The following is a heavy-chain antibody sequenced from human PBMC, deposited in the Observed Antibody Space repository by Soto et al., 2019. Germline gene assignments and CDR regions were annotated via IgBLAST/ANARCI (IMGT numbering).Heavy chain of an antibody. CDR3: ARDGGYCTNGVCYYFDY. Sequence: SETLSLTCAVSGYSISSGYYWGWIRQPPGKGLEWIGSIYHSGSTYYNPSLKSRVTISVDTSKNQFSLKLSSVTAADTAVYYCARDGGYCTNGVCYYFDYWGQGTLVTVSS. D-gene: IGHD2-8*01. J-gene: IGHJ4*02. CDR2: IYHSGST. CDR1: GYSISSGYY. V-gene: IGHV4-38-2*02.